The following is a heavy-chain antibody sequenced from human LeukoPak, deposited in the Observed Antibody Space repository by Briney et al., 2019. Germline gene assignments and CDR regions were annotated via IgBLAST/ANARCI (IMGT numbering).Heavy chain of an antibody. CDR2: VKYDGSNT. J-gene: IGHJ4*02. V-gene: IGHV3-74*01. D-gene: IGHD6-19*01. CDR1: GFTFSSYW. Sequence: GGSLRLSCAASGFTFSSYWMHWVRQAPGKGLVWVSRVKYDGSNTNYADSVKGRFTISRDNANNTLYLQTNSLRAEDTAVYYCARVSAVAGTYDYWGQGTLVTVSS. CDR3: ARVSAVAGTYDY.